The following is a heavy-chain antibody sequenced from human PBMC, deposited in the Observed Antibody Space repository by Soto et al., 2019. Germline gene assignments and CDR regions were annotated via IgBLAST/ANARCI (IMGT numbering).Heavy chain of an antibody. V-gene: IGHV1-69*01. CDR1: GGTFSSYA. D-gene: IGHD1-26*01. Sequence: QVQLVQSGAEVKKPGSSVKVSCQASGGTFSSYAISWVRQAPGQGLEWMGGIIPIFGTANYAQKFQGRVTITADESTSTAYMELSSLRSEDTAVYYCAGSADGELPNYYYYGMDVWGQGTTVTVSS. J-gene: IGHJ6*02. CDR3: AGSADGELPNYYYYGMDV. CDR2: IIPIFGTA.